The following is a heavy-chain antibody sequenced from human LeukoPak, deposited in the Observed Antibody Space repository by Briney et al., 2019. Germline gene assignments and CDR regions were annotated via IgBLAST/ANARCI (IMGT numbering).Heavy chain of an antibody. D-gene: IGHD4-17*01. CDR2: ILYDGSNK. CDR1: GFTFSSYG. J-gene: IGHJ4*02. Sequence: GGSLRLSCAASGFTFSSYGMHWVRQAPGKGLEWVAVILYDGSNKYYADSVKGRFTISRDNSKNTLCLQMNSLRAEDTAVYYCAKVPYGDYVFAFDYWGQGTLVTVSS. V-gene: IGHV3-30*18. CDR3: AKVPYGDYVFAFDY.